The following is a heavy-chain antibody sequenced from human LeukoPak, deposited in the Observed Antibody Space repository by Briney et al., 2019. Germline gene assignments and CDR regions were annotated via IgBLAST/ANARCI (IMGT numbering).Heavy chain of an antibody. CDR3: TTQNLIVATTSFDY. Sequence: GGSLRLSCAASGFTFSNAWMSWVRQAPGKGLEWVGRIKSKTDGGTTDYAAPVKGRFTISRDDSKNTLYLQMNSLKTEDTAVYYCTTQNLIVATTSFDYWGQGTLVTVSS. CDR1: GFTFSNAW. J-gene: IGHJ4*02. D-gene: IGHD5-12*01. V-gene: IGHV3-15*01. CDR2: IKSKTDGGTT.